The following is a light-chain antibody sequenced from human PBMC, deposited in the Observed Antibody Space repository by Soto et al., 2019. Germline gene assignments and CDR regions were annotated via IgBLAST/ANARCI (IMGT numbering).Light chain of an antibody. V-gene: IGKV3-11*01. CDR1: QSVSSY. CDR3: QQRSNWPPIT. Sequence: EIVMTQSPATLSVSPGERATLSCRASQSVSSYLAWYQQRPGQAPRLLIYDASNRATGIPARFSGSGSGTDFTLTISSLEAEDFAIYYCQQRSNWPPITFGQVTRREI. CDR2: DAS. J-gene: IGKJ5*01.